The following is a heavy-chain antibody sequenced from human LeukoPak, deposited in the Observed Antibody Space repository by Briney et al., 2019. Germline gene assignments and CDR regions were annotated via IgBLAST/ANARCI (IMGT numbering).Heavy chain of an antibody. CDR3: AKEYYASSHACDV. V-gene: IGHV3-23*01. J-gene: IGHJ3*01. Sequence: HPGGSLRLSCAASGFTFFTYAMSWVRQAPGKGLEWVSSISGSADDTDYADSVKGRCTISRDNSKNTLFLQMNSLRAEDTAIYYCAKEYYASSHACDVWGQGTMVTVSS. CDR2: ISGSADDT. D-gene: IGHD3-3*01. CDR1: GFTFFTYA.